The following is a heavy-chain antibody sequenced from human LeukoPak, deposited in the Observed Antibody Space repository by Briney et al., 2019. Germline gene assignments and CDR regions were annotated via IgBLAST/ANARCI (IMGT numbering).Heavy chain of an antibody. V-gene: IGHV1-18*01. Sequence: ASVKVSCKASGYTFTSYGISWVRQAPGQGLEWMGWISAYNGNTNYAQKLQGRVTMTTDTSTSTAYMELRSLRSDDTAVYYCARSTPVDTAMVSYVWGKGTTVTVSS. J-gene: IGHJ6*04. CDR2: ISAYNGNT. CDR3: ARSTPVDTAMVSYV. D-gene: IGHD5-18*01. CDR1: GYTFTSYG.